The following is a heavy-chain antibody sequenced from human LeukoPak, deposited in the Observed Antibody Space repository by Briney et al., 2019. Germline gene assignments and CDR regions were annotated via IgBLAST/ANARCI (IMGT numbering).Heavy chain of an antibody. CDR1: GGSISSYY. D-gene: IGHD3-10*01. CDR2: IYTSGST. CDR3: ARDRRSSGSPIFGGNWFDP. Sequence: PSETLSLNCIVSGGSISSYYWSWIRQPAGKGLEWIGRIYTSGSTNYNPSLKSRVTMSVDTSKNQFSLKLSSVTAADTAVYYCARDRRSSGSPIFGGNWFDPWGQGTLVTVSS. V-gene: IGHV4-4*07. J-gene: IGHJ5*02.